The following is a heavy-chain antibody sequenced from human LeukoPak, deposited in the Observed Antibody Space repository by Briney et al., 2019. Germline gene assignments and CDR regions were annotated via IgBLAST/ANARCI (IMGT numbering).Heavy chain of an antibody. V-gene: IGHV3-23*01. Sequence: GGSLRLSCAASGFTFSYNAMAWVRQAPGKGLEWVSGILGSGGSTYYADAVKGRFTISRDNSKNTLYLQMNTLRAEDTAVYYCAKSWGAFDFWGQGTMVTVSS. J-gene: IGHJ3*01. CDR2: ILGSGGST. D-gene: IGHD3-16*01. CDR1: GFTFSYNA. CDR3: AKSWGAFDF.